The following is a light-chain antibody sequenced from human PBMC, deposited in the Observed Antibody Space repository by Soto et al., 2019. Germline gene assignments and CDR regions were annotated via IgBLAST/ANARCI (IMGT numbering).Light chain of an antibody. CDR3: QQYGSSPRT. CDR2: GIS. V-gene: IGKV3-20*01. CDR1: QSVNSNY. J-gene: IGKJ1*01. Sequence: VVMTQSPGTLSLSPGERATLSCRSSQSVNSNYLAWYQQKPGQAPRLXIYGISKRATDIPDRFSGSGSGTEFTLTISRLEPEDFAVYYCQQYGSSPRTFGQGTKVDIK.